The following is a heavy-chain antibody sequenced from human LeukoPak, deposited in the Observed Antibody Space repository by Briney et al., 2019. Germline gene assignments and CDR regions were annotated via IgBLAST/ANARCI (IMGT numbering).Heavy chain of an antibody. J-gene: IGHJ4*02. D-gene: IGHD1-26*01. CDR2: ISSSGSTI. CDR1: GFTFSSYE. Sequence: PGGSLRLSCAASGFTFSSYEMNWVRQAPGKGLEWVSYISSSGSTIYYADSVKGRFTISRDNAKNSLYLQMNSLRAEDTAVYYCARVVGATQTYWGQGTLVTVSS. CDR3: ARVVGATQTY. V-gene: IGHV3-48*03.